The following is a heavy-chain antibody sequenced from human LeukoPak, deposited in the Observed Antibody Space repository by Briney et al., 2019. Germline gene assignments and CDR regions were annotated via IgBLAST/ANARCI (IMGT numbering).Heavy chain of an antibody. V-gene: IGHV3-21*01. CDR3: AELGITMIGGV. D-gene: IGHD3-10*02. Sequence: GGSLRLSCVASGFSFSSYSMSWVRQAPGKGLEWVSLMTISSSMSYADSVKGRFTISRDNAKNSLYLQMNSLRAEDTAVYYCAELGITMIGGVWGKGTTVTISS. J-gene: IGHJ6*04. CDR2: MTISSSM. CDR1: GFSFSSYS.